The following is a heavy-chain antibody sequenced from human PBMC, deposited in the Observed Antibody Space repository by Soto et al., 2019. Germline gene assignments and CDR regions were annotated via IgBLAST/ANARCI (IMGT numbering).Heavy chain of an antibody. CDR3: AKTPTTVTLLGGMDV. J-gene: IGHJ6*02. CDR1: GFTFSSYG. D-gene: IGHD4-17*01. CDR2: ISYDGSNK. Sequence: QVQLVEPGGGVVQPGRSLRLSCAASGFTFSSYGMHWVRQAPGKGLEWGAVISYDGSNKYYADSVKGRFTISRDNSKNTLYLQMNSLRAEDTAVYYCAKTPTTVTLLGGMDVCGQETTVTVS. V-gene: IGHV3-30*18.